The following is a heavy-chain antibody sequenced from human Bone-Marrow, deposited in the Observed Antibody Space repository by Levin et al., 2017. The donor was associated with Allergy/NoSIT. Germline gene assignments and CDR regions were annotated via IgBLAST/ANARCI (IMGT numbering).Heavy chain of an antibody. V-gene: IGHV2-5*02. CDR3: AYSSGDGYFDL. Sequence: SGPTLVKPTQTLTLTCSVSGFSLSTSGVGVGWIRQPPGRGLEWLAFVYWDDTKHYRPSLKSRLSITKDTSKNLVGLTLTHLDAVDTGTYFCAYSSGDGYFDLWGHGTLVTVSS. J-gene: IGHJ2*01. CDR1: GFSLSTSGVG. CDR2: VYWDDTK. D-gene: IGHD5-12*01.